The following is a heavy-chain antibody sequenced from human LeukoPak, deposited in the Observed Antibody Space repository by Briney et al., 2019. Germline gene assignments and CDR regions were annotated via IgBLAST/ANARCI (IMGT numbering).Heavy chain of an antibody. V-gene: IGHV4-59*01. CDR1: AYSISRSY. CDR3: ARSLNYDWPPDS. Sequence: PSETLSLACTVSAYSISRSYWSWIRQPPGKGLEWLGYIYNSGTTTYNPSLKSRVTISIDTSTNQFSLKLGSVTAVDTAVYYCARSLNYDWPPDSWGQGTLVTVSS. CDR2: IYNSGTT. J-gene: IGHJ5*01. D-gene: IGHD3-3*01.